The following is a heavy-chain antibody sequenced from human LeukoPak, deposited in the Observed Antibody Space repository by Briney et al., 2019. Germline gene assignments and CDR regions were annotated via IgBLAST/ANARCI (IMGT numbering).Heavy chain of an antibody. Sequence: GGSLRLSCAASGFTFSSYSMNWVRQAPGKGLEWVSSISSSSSYIYYADSVRGRFTISRDNAKNSLYLQMNSLRAEDTAVYYCARDLSSDYYDSSSYHGVFDYWGQGTLVTVSS. V-gene: IGHV3-21*01. J-gene: IGHJ4*02. CDR3: ARDLSSDYYDSSSYHGVFDY. CDR2: ISSSSSYI. CDR1: GFTFSSYS. D-gene: IGHD3-22*01.